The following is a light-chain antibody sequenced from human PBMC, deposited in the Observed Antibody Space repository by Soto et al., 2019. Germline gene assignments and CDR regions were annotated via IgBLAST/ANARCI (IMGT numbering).Light chain of an antibody. CDR3: AAWDDRLSKV. J-gene: IGLJ1*01. Sequence: QSVLTQPPSASGTPGQRVTISCSGSSSNIGSNYVYWYQQLPGTAPKLLIYRNNQRPSGVPDRFSGSKSGTSASLAISGLRSEDEADYYSAAWDDRLSKVFGTGSKVTVL. V-gene: IGLV1-47*01. CDR1: SSNIGSNY. CDR2: RNN.